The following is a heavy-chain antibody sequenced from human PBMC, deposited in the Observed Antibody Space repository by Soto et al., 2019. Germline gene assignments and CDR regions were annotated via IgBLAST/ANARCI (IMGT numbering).Heavy chain of an antibody. J-gene: IGHJ4*02. CDR3: AKDRWELVPIFDY. CDR2: ISGSGGST. V-gene: IGHV3-23*01. Sequence: EVQLLESGGGLVQPGGSLTLSCAASGFTFSSYAMSWVRQAPGKGLEWVSAISGSGGSTYYADSVKGRFTISRDNSKNPLYLQMNSLRAEDTAVYYCAKDRWELVPIFDYWGQGTLVTVSS. CDR1: GFTFSSYA. D-gene: IGHD6-6*01.